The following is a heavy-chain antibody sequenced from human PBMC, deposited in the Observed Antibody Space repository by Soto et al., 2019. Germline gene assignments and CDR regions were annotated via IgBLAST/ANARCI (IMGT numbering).Heavy chain of an antibody. CDR3: ASWIQTAHAYHV. CDR1: VLTVSGKKY. J-gene: IGHJ3*01. D-gene: IGHD5-18*01. CDR2: VYDVDGT. V-gene: IGHV3-53*01. Sequence: GGSLRLSCAASVLTVSGKKYIAWVRQAPGKGLEWVSGVYDVDGTYYADSVKGRFTISRDTSKTIVFLEMNDLRPDDTAVYYWASWIQTAHAYHVWGLATSVHVS.